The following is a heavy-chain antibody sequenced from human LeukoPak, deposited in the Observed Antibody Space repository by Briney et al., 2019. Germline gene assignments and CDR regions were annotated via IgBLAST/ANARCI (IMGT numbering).Heavy chain of an antibody. D-gene: IGHD3-22*01. CDR2: INPNSGGT. J-gene: IGHJ4*02. CDR1: GYTFTGYY. CDR3: ARDSSLGYYDSSGLFDY. V-gene: IGHV1-2*02. Sequence: ASVKVSCKASGYTFTGYYIHWVRQAPGRGLEWMGWINPNSGGTNYAQKFQGRVTMTRDTSISTAYMELSRLRSDDTAVYYCARDSSLGYYDSSGLFDYWGQGTLVTVSS.